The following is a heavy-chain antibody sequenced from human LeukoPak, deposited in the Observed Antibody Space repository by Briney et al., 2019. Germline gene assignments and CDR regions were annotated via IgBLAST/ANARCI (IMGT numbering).Heavy chain of an antibody. J-gene: IGHJ4*02. D-gene: IGHD1-26*01. Sequence: PSETLSLTCTVSGGSISSGSYYWSWIRQPAGEGLEWIGRIYTNGHTNYDPSLKSRVTISADTSKNQFSLNLSSVTAADTAVYYCARVGVGATTVDYWGQGTLVTVSS. CDR3: ARVGVGATTVDY. CDR1: GGSISSGSYY. CDR2: IYTNGHT. V-gene: IGHV4-61*02.